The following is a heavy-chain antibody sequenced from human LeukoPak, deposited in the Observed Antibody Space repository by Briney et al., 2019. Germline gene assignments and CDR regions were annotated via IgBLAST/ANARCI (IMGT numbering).Heavy chain of an antibody. CDR3: ARAQRVDFWSGYYRAFEY. CDR1: GGTFSSYA. V-gene: IGHV1-69*13. Sequence: GASVKVSCKASGGTFSSYAISWVRQAPGQGLEWMGGIIPIFGTADYAQKFQGRVTITADESTSTAYMELSSLRSEDTAVYYCARAQRVDFWSGYYRAFEYWGQGTLVTVSS. D-gene: IGHD3-3*01. CDR2: IIPIFGTA. J-gene: IGHJ4*02.